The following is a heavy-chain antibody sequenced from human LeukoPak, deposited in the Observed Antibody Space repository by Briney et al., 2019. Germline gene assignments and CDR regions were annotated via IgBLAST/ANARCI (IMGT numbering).Heavy chain of an antibody. CDR1: GYTFNNYD. CDR3: ARSGSAAGTSHVDY. CDR2: MNPNNGNT. J-gene: IGHJ4*02. D-gene: IGHD6-13*01. Sequence: ASVKVSCKASGYTFNNYDINWVRQATGQGLEWMGWMNPNNGNTNHAQKLQGRVTMTTDTSTSTAYMELSSLRSEDTAVYYCARSGSAAGTSHVDYWGQGTLVTVSS. V-gene: IGHV1-8*02.